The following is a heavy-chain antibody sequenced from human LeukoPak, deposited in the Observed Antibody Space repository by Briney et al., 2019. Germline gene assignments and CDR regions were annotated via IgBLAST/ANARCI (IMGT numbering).Heavy chain of an antibody. J-gene: IGHJ3*02. Sequence: SETLSLTCTVSGGSISSSSYYWGWIRQPPGKGLEWIGSIYYSGSTYYNPSLKSRVTISVDTSKNQFSLKLSSVTAADTAVYYCARDGGYCSSTSCDRSDAFDIWGQGTMVTVSS. CDR1: GGSISSSSYY. V-gene: IGHV4-39*07. CDR3: ARDGGYCSSTSCDRSDAFDI. D-gene: IGHD2-2*01. CDR2: IYYSGST.